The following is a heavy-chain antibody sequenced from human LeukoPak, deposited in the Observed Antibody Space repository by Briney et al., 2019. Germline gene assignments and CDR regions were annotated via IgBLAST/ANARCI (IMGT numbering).Heavy chain of an antibody. Sequence: SETLSLTCTVPGGSISSTTYYWGWIRQPPGKGLEWIGEINHSGSTNYNPSLKSRVTISVDTSKNQFSLKLSSVTAADTAVYYCARGIKYYCDSSGYPRRLGGLDYWGQGTLVTVSS. CDR3: ARGIKYYCDSSGYPRRLGGLDY. CDR1: GGSISSTTYY. J-gene: IGHJ4*02. CDR2: INHSGST. D-gene: IGHD3-22*01. V-gene: IGHV4-39*07.